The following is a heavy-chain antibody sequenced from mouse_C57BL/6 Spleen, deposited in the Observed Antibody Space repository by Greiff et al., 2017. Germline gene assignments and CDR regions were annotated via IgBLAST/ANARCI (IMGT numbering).Heavy chain of an antibody. Sequence: QVQLQQSGPELVKPGASVKISCKASGYAFSSSWMNWVKPRPGKGLEWIGRIYPGDGDTNYNGKFKGKATLTADKSSSTAYMQLSSLTSEDSAVYFCARGQLRPSYAMDYWGQGTSVTVSS. CDR3: ARGQLRPSYAMDY. J-gene: IGHJ4*01. CDR1: GYAFSSSW. CDR2: IYPGDGDT. V-gene: IGHV1-82*01. D-gene: IGHD3-2*02.